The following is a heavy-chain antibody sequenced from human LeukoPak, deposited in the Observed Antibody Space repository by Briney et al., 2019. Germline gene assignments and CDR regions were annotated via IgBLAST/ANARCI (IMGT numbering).Heavy chain of an antibody. CDR1: GFTFSDYY. J-gene: IGHJ4*02. D-gene: IGHD6-19*01. V-gene: IGHV3-11*01. Sequence: GGSLRLSCAASGFTFSDYYMSWIRQAPGEGLEWVSYISSSGSTIYYADSVKGRFTISRDNAKNSLYLQMNSLRAEDAALYYCAKGGSIAVAGTLDYWGQGTLVTVSS. CDR2: ISSSGSTI. CDR3: AKGGSIAVAGTLDY.